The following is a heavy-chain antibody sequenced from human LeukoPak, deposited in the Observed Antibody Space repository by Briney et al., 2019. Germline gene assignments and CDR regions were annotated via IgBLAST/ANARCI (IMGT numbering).Heavy chain of an antibody. CDR2: INHSGST. CDR1: GGSFSGYY. CDR3: ASIRRRRPYYYYYMDV. V-gene: IGHV4-34*01. D-gene: IGHD6-25*01. Sequence: PSETLSLTCAVYGGSFSGYYWSWIRQPPGKGLEWIGEINHSGSTNYNPSLKSRVTISVDTSKNQFSLKLSSVTAADTAVYYCASIRRRRPYYYYYMDVWGKGTTVTVSS. J-gene: IGHJ6*03.